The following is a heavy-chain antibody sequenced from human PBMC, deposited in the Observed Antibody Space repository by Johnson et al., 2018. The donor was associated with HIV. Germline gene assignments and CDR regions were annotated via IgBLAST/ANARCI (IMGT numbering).Heavy chain of an antibody. J-gene: IGHJ3*02. CDR1: GFSFSSYA. CDR3: ARVYYYDNKDGFDI. D-gene: IGHD3-22*01. Sequence: QVQLVESGGGLVQPGGSLRLSCAASGFSFSSYAMHWVRQAPGKGLEWVASLSYDGSTKDYADSVKGRFTISRDISKNLLYLQMNSLRTEDTAVYYCARVYYYDNKDGFDIWGQGTVVTVSS. CDR2: LSYDGSTK. V-gene: IGHV3-30*04.